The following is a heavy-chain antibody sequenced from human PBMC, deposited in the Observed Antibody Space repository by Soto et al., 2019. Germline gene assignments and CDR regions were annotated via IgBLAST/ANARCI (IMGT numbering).Heavy chain of an antibody. V-gene: IGHV3-23*01. CDR1: GFTFSSYA. CDR2: ISGSGGST. D-gene: IGHD3-22*01. J-gene: IGHJ4*02. Sequence: GESLKISCAASGFTFSSYAMSWVRQAPGKGLEWVSAISGSGGSTYYADSVKGRFTISRDNSKNTLYLQMNSLRAEDTAVYYCAKYDSSGYYRNSGIDYWGQGTLVTVSS. CDR3: AKYDSSGYYRNSGIDY.